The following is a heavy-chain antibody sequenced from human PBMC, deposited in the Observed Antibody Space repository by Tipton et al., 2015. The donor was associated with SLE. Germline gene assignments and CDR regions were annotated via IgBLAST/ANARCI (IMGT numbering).Heavy chain of an antibody. V-gene: IGHV4-31*03. Sequence: TLSLTCSVFGGSFSNGDYYWTWIRLLPGTGLEWIGYIFYSVSTRYTPSLKSRLSISIDTSKNQFSLRLSSLSAADTALYFCAGGPGVYGSGSHSRAFDTWGQGTLVSVSS. CDR1: GGSFSNGDYY. J-gene: IGHJ4*02. CDR2: IFYSVST. D-gene: IGHD3-10*01. CDR3: AGGPGVYGSGSHSRAFDT.